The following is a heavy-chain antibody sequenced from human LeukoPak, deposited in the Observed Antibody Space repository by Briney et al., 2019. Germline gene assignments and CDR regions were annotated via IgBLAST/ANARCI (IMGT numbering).Heavy chain of an antibody. J-gene: IGHJ4*02. V-gene: IGHV1-46*01. CDR1: GYTFTSYY. Sequence: RASVKVSCKASGYTFTSYYMHWVRQAPGQGLEWMGIINPSGGSTSYAQKFQGRVTMARDTSTSTVYMELSSLRSEDTAVYYCARGGYGSGSYYIRPKPFDYWGQGTLVTVSS. CDR2: INPSGGST. D-gene: IGHD3-10*01. CDR3: ARGGYGSGSYYIRPKPFDY.